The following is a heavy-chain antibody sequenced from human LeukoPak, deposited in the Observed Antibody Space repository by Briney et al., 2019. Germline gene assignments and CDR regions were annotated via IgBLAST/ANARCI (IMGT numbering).Heavy chain of an antibody. CDR2: ISYDGSNK. CDR1: GFTFSSYA. D-gene: IGHD2-2*01. J-gene: IGHJ4*02. CDR3: ASDIVVVPAAHLDIDY. Sequence: PGGSLSLSCAASGFTFSSYAMHWVRQAPGKGLEWVAVISYDGSNKYYADSVKGRFTISRDNSKNTLYLQMNSLRAEDTAVYYCASDIVVVPAAHLDIDYWGQGTLVTVSS. V-gene: IGHV3-30-3*01.